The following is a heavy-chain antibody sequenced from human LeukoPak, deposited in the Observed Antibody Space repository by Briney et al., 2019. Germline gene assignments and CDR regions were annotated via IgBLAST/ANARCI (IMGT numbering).Heavy chain of an antibody. J-gene: IGHJ4*02. D-gene: IGHD1-20*01. CDR2: IGGGGAAT. CDR1: GFTFSTYF. V-gene: IGHV3-23*01. CDR3: ARPLSGTTDFDY. Sequence: PGGSLRLSCAASGFTFSTYFMSWVRQAPGKGLEWVSTIGGGGAATYYADSVKGRFTISRDNSKNTLYLQMNSLRAEDTAVYYCARPLSGTTDFDYWGQGTLVTVSS.